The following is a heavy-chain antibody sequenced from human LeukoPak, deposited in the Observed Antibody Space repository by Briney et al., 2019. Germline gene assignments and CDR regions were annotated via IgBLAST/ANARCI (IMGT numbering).Heavy chain of an antibody. CDR3: ARVDLEPTKRWFDP. V-gene: IGHV4-59*01. CDR1: GGSISSYY. J-gene: IGHJ5*02. D-gene: IGHD1-14*01. Sequence: SETLSLTCTVSGGSISSYYWSWIRQPPGKGLEWIGYIVYTGTAHYNPSLRSRVSMSIDTSTNHFSLSLTSVTAADTAVYYCARVDLEPTKRWFDPWGQGALVTVSS. CDR2: IVYTGTA.